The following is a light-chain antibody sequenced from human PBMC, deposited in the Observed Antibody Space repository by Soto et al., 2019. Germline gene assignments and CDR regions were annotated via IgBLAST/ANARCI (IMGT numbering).Light chain of an antibody. Sequence: QSVLTQPASVSGSRGQSITISCTGTSSDIGAYNYVSWYQQYPGKAPKLMIYGVTNRPSGVSNRFSGSKTGNTASLTISGLQAEDEADYYCFSHRSGDSHVFGTGTKVTVL. J-gene: IGLJ1*01. CDR3: FSHRSGDSHV. CDR2: GVT. CDR1: SSDIGAYNY. V-gene: IGLV2-14*01.